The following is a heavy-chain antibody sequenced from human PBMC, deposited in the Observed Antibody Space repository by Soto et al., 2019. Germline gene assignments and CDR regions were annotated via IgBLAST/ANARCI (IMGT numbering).Heavy chain of an antibody. CDR2: INPNSGGT. V-gene: IGHV1-2*04. J-gene: IGHJ6*02. CDR3: ARAGGYSRTTPNPRAYDMDV. D-gene: IGHD6-13*01. Sequence: GASVKVSCKASGYTFTGYYMHWVRQAPGQGLEWMGWINPNSGGTNYAQKFKGWVTMTRDTSISTAYMELSRLRSDDTAVYYCARAGGYSRTTPNPRAYDMDVWG. CDR1: GYTFTGYY.